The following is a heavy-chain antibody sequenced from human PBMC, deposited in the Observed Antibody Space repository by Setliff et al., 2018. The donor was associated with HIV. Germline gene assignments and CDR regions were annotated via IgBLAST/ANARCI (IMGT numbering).Heavy chain of an antibody. CDR2: IHTSGST. CDR3: ARRRGYGYGSDAFDF. CDR1: GGSISSSY. D-gene: IGHD5-18*01. V-gene: IGHV4-4*07. Sequence: PSETLSLTCTVSGGSISSSYWSWIRQPAGKGLEWIGRIHTSGSTYYNQSLKSRVTISVDTSKNHFSLKLSSVTAADTAVYYCARRRGYGYGSDAFDFWGQGTMVTVSS. J-gene: IGHJ3*01.